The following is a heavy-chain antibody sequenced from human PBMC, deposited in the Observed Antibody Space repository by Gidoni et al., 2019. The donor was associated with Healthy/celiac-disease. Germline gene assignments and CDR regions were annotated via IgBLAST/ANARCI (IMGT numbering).Heavy chain of an antibody. D-gene: IGHD6-13*01. J-gene: IGHJ6*02. Sequence: QVQLVQSGAEVKKPGSSVKVSCKASGGTFSSYAISWVRQAPGQGLEWMGGIIPIFGTANYAQKFQGRVTITADESTSTAYMELSSLRSEDTAVYYCATWISAASEIYYYGMDVWGQGTTVTVSS. V-gene: IGHV1-69*01. CDR3: ATWISAASEIYYYGMDV. CDR1: GGTFSSYA. CDR2: IIPIFGTA.